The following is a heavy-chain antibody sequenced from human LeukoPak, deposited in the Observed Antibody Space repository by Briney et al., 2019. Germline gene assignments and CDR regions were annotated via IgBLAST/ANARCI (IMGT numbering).Heavy chain of an antibody. J-gene: IGHJ4*02. CDR3: ARWGSYAFDY. CDR2: IYYSGST. D-gene: IGHD3-16*01. V-gene: IGHV4-39*02. CDR1: GGSISSNSYY. Sequence: SETLSLTCTVSGGSISSNSYYWGWIRQPPGKGLEWIGNIYYSGSTYYNPSLKSRVSISVDTSKNHFSLKLGSVTAADTAVYYCARWGSYAFDYWGQGTLVTVSS.